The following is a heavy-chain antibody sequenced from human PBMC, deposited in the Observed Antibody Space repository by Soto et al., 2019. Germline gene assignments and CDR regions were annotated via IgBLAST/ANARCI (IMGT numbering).Heavy chain of an antibody. CDR1: GFTFSSYS. J-gene: IGHJ5*02. V-gene: IGHV3-21*01. CDR2: INIVSSNI. D-gene: IGHD6-6*01. CDR3: ARYGSSNWFDA. Sequence: EVQLVESGGGLVKPGGSLRLSCAASGFTFSSYSMNWVRQAPGKGLEWVSSINIVSSNIYYADSVKGRFTISRDNAKNSLYLQMNSLRAEDTAVYYCARYGSSNWFDAWGQGNLVTVSS.